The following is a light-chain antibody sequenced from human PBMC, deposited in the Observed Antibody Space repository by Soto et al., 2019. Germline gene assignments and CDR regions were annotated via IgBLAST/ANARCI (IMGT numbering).Light chain of an antibody. Sequence: DIRMTQSPSSLSASVGDRVTITCRASQSISSHLNWYQQKPGKAPNLMMYTASNLQSGVPSRFSGSGSGTDFTLTISSLQPEDVATYYCQQSYSTPISFGQGTRLEIK. CDR2: TAS. J-gene: IGKJ5*01. CDR3: QQSYSTPIS. V-gene: IGKV1-39*01. CDR1: QSISSH.